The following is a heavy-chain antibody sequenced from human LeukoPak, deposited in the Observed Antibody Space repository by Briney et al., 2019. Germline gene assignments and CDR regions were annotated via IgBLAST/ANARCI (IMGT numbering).Heavy chain of an antibody. CDR2: IYYSGST. V-gene: IGHV4-59*01. CDR1: GGSISSYY. D-gene: IGHD3-22*01. Sequence: SETLSLTCIVSGGSISSYYWSWVRQPPGKGLEWIGYIYYSGSTNYNPSLTSRVTISVDTSKNQFSLKLSSVTAADTAVYYCARVLEDYYDIPAAFDIWGQGTMVTVSS. J-gene: IGHJ3*02. CDR3: ARVLEDYYDIPAAFDI.